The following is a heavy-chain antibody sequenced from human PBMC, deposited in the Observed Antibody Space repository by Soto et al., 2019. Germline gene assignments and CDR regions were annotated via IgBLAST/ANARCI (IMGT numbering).Heavy chain of an antibody. CDR1: GFTFSSYA. CDR3: ARDRKDIVVVVAATRGNWFDP. D-gene: IGHD2-15*01. Sequence: GGSLRLSCAASGFTFSSYAMHWVRQAPGKGQERVAVISYDGSNKYYADSVKGRFTISRDNSKNTLYLQMNSLRAEDTAVYYCARDRKDIVVVVAATRGNWFDPWGQGTLVTVSS. CDR2: ISYDGSNK. J-gene: IGHJ5*02. V-gene: IGHV3-30-3*01.